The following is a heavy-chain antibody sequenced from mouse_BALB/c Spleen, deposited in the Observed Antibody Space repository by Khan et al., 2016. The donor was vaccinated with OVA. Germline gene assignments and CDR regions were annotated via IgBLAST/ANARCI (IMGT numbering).Heavy chain of an antibody. CDR3: ARGNYYGYYFDY. J-gene: IGHJ2*01. CDR2: ISYSGGP. CDR1: GYSITSGYA. D-gene: IGHD1-1*01. Sequence: EVQLQESGPGLVKPSQSLSLTCTVTGYSITSGYAWNWIRQFPGNKLDWRGYISYSGGPSYTPSLKSRISITRDTSKNQFFLQLNSVTTEDTATYYCARGNYYGYYFDYWGQGTTLTVSS. V-gene: IGHV3-2*02.